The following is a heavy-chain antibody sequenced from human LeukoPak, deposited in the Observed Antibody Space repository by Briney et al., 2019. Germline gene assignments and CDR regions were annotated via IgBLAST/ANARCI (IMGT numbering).Heavy chain of an antibody. J-gene: IGHJ6*02. Sequence: GESLKISCKGSGYSFTSYWIGWVRQMPGKGLEWMGIIYPGDSDTRYSPSFQGQVTISADKSISTAYLQRSSLKASDTAMYYCARHGVYCSSTSCYLDVWGQGTTVTVSS. CDR1: GYSFTSYW. D-gene: IGHD2-2*01. CDR3: ARHGVYCSSTSCYLDV. CDR2: IYPGDSDT. V-gene: IGHV5-51*01.